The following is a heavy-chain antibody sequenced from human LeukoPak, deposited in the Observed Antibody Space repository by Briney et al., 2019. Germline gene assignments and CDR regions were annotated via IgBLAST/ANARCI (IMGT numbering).Heavy chain of an antibody. CDR3: ASGGYYGSGAFHI. D-gene: IGHD3-10*01. Sequence: SETLSLTCAVYGGSFSGYYWTWIRQPPGKGLEWIGEISHSGSTNYNPSLKSRVSISLDTSKNQFYLKLSSVTAADTAVYSCASGGYYGSGAFHIWGQGTMVTVSS. CDR1: GGSFSGYY. V-gene: IGHV4-34*01. CDR2: ISHSGST. J-gene: IGHJ3*02.